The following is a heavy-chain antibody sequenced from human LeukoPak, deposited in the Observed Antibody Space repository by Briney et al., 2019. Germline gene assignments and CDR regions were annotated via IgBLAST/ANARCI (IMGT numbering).Heavy chain of an antibody. CDR3: ARGGGSGYFSGITYYFDY. CDR1: GVSISSGGYY. Sequence: SETLSLACTVSGVSISSGGYYWSWIRQHPGKGLEWIGYIYYSGSTYYNPSLKSRGTISVDTSKNQFSLKLSSVTAADTAVYYCARGGGSGYFSGITYYFDYWGQGTLVTVSS. J-gene: IGHJ4*02. V-gene: IGHV4-31*03. D-gene: IGHD3-22*01. CDR2: IYYSGST.